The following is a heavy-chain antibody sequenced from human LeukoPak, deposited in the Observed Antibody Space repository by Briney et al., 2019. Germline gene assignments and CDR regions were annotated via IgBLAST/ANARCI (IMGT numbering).Heavy chain of an antibody. J-gene: IGHJ4*02. D-gene: IGHD3-3*01. Sequence: GSLRLSCAAYGFTFSSYSMNWVRQAPGKGLEWVSSISSSSSYIYYADSVKGRFTISRDNAKNSLYLQMNSLRAEDTAVYYCARGPGFWSGTDYWGQGTLVTVSS. CDR2: ISSSSSYI. V-gene: IGHV3-21*01. CDR3: ARGPGFWSGTDY. CDR1: GFTFSSYS.